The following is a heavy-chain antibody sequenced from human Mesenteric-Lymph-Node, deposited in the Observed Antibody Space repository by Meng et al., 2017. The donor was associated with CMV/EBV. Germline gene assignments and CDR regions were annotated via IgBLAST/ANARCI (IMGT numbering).Heavy chain of an antibody. Sequence: GGSLRLSCAASGFNFSDHWMHWVRQAPGKGLVWVSRINSDGSSTSYADSVKGRFTISRDNAKNTLYLQMNSLRAEDTAVYYCARGYCSGGSCYSSSWFDPWGQGTLVTVSS. CDR2: INSDGSST. CDR1: GFNFSDHW. D-gene: IGHD2-15*01. CDR3: ARGYCSGGSCYSSSWFDP. V-gene: IGHV3-74*01. J-gene: IGHJ5*02.